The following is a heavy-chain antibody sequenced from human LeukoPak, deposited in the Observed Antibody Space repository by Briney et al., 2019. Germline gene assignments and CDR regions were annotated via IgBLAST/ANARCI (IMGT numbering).Heavy chain of an antibody. CDR3: AKDPHSIAARPSP. CDR2: ISGSGGST. J-gene: IGHJ5*02. V-gene: IGHV3-23*01. Sequence: GGSLRLSCAASGFAFSSYAMSWVRQAPGKGLEWVSAISGSGGSTNYADSVKGRLTISRDNSKNTLYLQMNSLRAEDTAVYYCAKDPHSIAARPSPWGQGTLVTVSS. D-gene: IGHD6-6*01. CDR1: GFAFSSYA.